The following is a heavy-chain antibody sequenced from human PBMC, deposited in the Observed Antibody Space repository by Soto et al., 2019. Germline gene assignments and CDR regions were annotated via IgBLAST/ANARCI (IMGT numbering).Heavy chain of an antibody. V-gene: IGHV3-30*18. CDR2: IVFDGNDK. Sequence: GGSLRLSCVASGFTFRSYGLHWLRLVPGKGLEWVALIVFDGNDKYYADSVKGRFTISRDNSKNTLYLQMNSLTVDDTATYYCAKDGSGSYGTFVDNWGQGTLVTV. CDR1: GFTFRSYG. D-gene: IGHD1-26*01. CDR3: AKDGSGSYGTFVDN. J-gene: IGHJ4*01.